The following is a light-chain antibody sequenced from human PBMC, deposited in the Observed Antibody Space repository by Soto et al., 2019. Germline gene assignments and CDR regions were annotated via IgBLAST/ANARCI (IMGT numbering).Light chain of an antibody. Sequence: QSALTQPPSASGSPGQSVTISCTGASGDVGGYNYVSWYQQHPGKAPKLMIYEVGKRPLGVPDRFSGSKSGNTASLTVSGLQAEDEADYYCSSYAGSVNWVFGGGTQLTVL. CDR1: SGDVGGYNY. J-gene: IGLJ3*02. V-gene: IGLV2-8*01. CDR3: SSYAGSVNWV. CDR2: EVG.